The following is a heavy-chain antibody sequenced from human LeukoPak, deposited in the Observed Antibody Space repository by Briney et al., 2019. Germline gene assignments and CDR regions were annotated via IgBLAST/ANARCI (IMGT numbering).Heavy chain of an antibody. Sequence: PSETLSLTCAVYGGSFSGYYWSWIRQPPGKGLEWIGEINHSGSTNYNPSLKSRVTISVDTSKNQFSLKLSSVTVADTAVYYCARGAYYYDSSGYYFPRLYYFDYWGQGTLVTVSS. CDR2: INHSGST. V-gene: IGHV4-34*01. CDR3: ARGAYYYDSSGYYFPRLYYFDY. D-gene: IGHD3-22*01. CDR1: GGSFSGYY. J-gene: IGHJ4*02.